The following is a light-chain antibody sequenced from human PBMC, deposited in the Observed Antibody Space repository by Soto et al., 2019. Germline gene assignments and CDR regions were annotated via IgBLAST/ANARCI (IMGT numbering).Light chain of an antibody. V-gene: IGKV3-20*01. J-gene: IGKJ4*01. CDR3: QQYGSSPLT. CDR2: GAS. Sequence: EIVLTQCAGTLSWSPAGRATLSCRASQSVSSSYLAWYQQKPGQAPRLLIYGASSRATGIPDRFSGSGSGTDFTLTIRRLEPEDFAVYYRQQYGSSPLTFGGGTKVDI. CDR1: QSVSSSY.